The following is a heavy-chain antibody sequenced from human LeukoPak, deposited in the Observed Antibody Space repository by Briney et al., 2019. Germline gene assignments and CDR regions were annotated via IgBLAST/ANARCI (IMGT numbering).Heavy chain of an antibody. Sequence: GGSLRLSCAASGFTFSSYAMHWVRQAPGKGLEWVAVISYDGSNKYYADSVKGRFTISRDNSKNTLYLQMNSLRAEDTAVYYCARDQKGIAAAFDYWGQGTLVTVSS. J-gene: IGHJ4*02. CDR1: GFTFSSYA. CDR3: ARDQKGIAAAFDY. D-gene: IGHD6-13*01. V-gene: IGHV3-30-3*01. CDR2: ISYDGSNK.